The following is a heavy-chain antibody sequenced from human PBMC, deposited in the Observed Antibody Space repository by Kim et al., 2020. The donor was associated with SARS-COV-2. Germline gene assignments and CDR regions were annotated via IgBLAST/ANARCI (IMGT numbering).Heavy chain of an antibody. Sequence: SETLSLTCTVSGGSISSGGYYWSWIRQHPGKGLEWIGYIYYSGSTYYNPSLKSRVTISVDTSKNPFSLKLSSVTAADTAVYYCARAITRFGGVISYFDYWGQGTLVTVSS. D-gene: IGHD3-3*01. CDR1: GGSISSGGYY. J-gene: IGHJ4*02. V-gene: IGHV4-31*03. CDR2: IYYSGST. CDR3: ARAITRFGGVISYFDY.